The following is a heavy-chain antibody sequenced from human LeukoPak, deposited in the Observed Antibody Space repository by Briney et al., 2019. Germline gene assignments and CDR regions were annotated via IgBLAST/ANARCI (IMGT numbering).Heavy chain of an antibody. V-gene: IGHV4-4*07. CDR1: GGSISSYY. CDR3: ARGSGPYYYYYMDV. D-gene: IGHD2-15*01. J-gene: IGHJ6*03. CDR2: IYSSGST. Sequence: SETLSLTCTVSGGSISSYYWSWIRQPAGKGLEWIGHIYSSGSTNCNPSLKSRVTMSVDASKNQVSLKLSSVTAADTAVYYCARGSGPYYYYYMDVWGKGTTVTVSS.